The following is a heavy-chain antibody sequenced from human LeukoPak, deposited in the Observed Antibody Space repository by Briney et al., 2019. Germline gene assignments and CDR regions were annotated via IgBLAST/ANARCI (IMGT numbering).Heavy chain of an antibody. CDR3: ATRLDSSSSAFDY. D-gene: IGHD6-6*01. V-gene: IGHV3-21*04. J-gene: IGHJ4*02. CDR2: ISSSSSYI. Sequence: GGSLRLSCAASGFTFSSYSMNWVRQAPGKGLEWVSSISSSSSYIYYADSVKGRFTISRDNAKNSLYLQMNSLKASDTAMYYCATRLDSSSSAFDYWGQGTLVTVSS. CDR1: GFTFSSYS.